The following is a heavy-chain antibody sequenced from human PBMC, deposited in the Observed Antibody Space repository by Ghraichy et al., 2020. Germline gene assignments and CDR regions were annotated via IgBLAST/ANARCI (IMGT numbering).Heavy chain of an antibody. Sequence: GGSLRLSCAASGFTFSSYAMNWVRQAPGKGLEWVSYISSSGTTIYYADSVKGRFTISRDNAKNSLYLHMNSLRAEDTAVYYCAREAIIHCIGGSCYSGPFDYWGQGTLVTVSS. CDR1: GFTFSSYA. CDR3: AREAIIHCIGGSCYSGPFDY. J-gene: IGHJ4*02. V-gene: IGHV3-48*03. CDR2: ISSSGTTI. D-gene: IGHD2-15*01.